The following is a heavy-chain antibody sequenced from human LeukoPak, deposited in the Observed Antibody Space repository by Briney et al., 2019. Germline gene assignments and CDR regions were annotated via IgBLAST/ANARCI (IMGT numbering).Heavy chain of an antibody. V-gene: IGHV2-70*11. D-gene: IGHD3-22*01. CDR3: ARTPSSSSGRALDY. Sequence: ESGPTLVNPTQTLTLTCSVSGFSLSTTGMCVSWIRQPPGKALQWLARIDWDEDKYYSTSLKTRLTISRDTSKNRVVLTMTNVDPVDTATYYCARTPSSSSGRALDYWSQGTLVTVS. J-gene: IGHJ4*02. CDR1: GFSLSTTGMC. CDR2: IDWDEDK.